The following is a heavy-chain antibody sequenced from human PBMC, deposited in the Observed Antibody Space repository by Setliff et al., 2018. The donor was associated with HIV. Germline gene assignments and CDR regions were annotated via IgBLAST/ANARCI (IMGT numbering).Heavy chain of an antibody. J-gene: IGHJ3*02. V-gene: IGHV5-51*01. CDR2: IYPGDSDT. CDR3: ARGPLLDYDILTGYYHDAFDI. Sequence: PGESLKLSCKGSGYSFTTNWIGWVRQMPGKGLEWMGVIYPGDSDTRYRPSFQGQVTISADESISTAYLQWSRLKASYTAMYYCARGPLLDYDILTGYYHDAFDIWGQGTMVTVSS. CDR1: GYSFTTNW. D-gene: IGHD3-9*01.